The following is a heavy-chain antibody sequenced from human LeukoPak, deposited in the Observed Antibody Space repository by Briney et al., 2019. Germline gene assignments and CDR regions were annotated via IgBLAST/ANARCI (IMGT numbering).Heavy chain of an antibody. CDR3: ARGFGVAYYYYSMDV. CDR2: LNWNGAST. V-gene: IGHV3-20*04. Sequence: PGGSLRLSCAASGFTFDDYGLSWVRQVPGKGLEWVSGLNWNGASTGYADSVKGRFTISRDNAKNSLYLQMNSLRAEDTAVYYCARGFGVAYYYYSMDVWGKGTTVTISS. CDR1: GFTFDDYG. J-gene: IGHJ6*03. D-gene: IGHD3-3*01.